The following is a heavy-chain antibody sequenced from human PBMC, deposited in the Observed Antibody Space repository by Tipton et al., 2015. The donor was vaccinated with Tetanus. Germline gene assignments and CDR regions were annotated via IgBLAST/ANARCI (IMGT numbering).Heavy chain of an antibody. J-gene: IGHJ6*02. CDR3: ARDRGDYIYYGMDV. Sequence: QLVQSGAGMKKPGASVKVSCKASGYTFTGYYIYWVRQAPGQGLEWMGWIDPNSGATVYAQKFQGRVTMTRDTSISTAYMELRSLRSDDTAGYYCARDRGDYIYYGMDVWGPGTTVTVS. CDR2: IDPNSGAT. V-gene: IGHV1-2*02. CDR1: GYTFTGYY. D-gene: IGHD3-22*01.